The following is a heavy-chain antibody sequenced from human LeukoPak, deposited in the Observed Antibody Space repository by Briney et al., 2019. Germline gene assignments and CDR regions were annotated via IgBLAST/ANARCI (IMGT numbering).Heavy chain of an antibody. CDR2: IYHSGST. Sequence: SETLSLTCTVSLDSTTSNFWSWVRQPPGKGLEWLGEIYHSGSTNYNPSLKSRVTISVDKSKNQFSLKLSSVTAADTAVYYCARGAAAGTTPYYDYVWGSYRYTLSYFDYWGQGTLVTVSS. D-gene: IGHD3-16*02. V-gene: IGHV4-4*02. J-gene: IGHJ4*02. CDR1: LDSTTSNF. CDR3: ARGAAAGTTPYYDYVWGSYRYTLSYFDY.